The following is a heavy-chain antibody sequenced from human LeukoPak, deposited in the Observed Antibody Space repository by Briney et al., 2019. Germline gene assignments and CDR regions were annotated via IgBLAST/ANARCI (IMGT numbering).Heavy chain of an antibody. CDR1: GGTFSSYA. CDR3: ARSSYGGNPRVLPGDWYFDL. CDR2: IIPIFGTA. Sequence: ASVKVSCKASGGTFSSYAISWVRQAPGQGLEWMGGIIPIFGTANYAQKFQGRVTITADESTSTAYMELSSLRSEDTAVYYCARSSYGGNPRVLPGDWYFDLWGRGTLVTVSS. D-gene: IGHD4-23*01. J-gene: IGHJ2*01. V-gene: IGHV1-69*01.